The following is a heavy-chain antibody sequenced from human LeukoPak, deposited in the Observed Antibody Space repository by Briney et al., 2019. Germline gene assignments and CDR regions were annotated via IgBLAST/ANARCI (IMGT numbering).Heavy chain of an antibody. CDR1: GGSFSGYY. V-gene: IGHV4-34*01. CDR3: ARVIGSGISSWFDP. Sequence: SETLSLTCAVYGGSFSGYYWSWIRQPPGKGLEWIGEINHRGSTNYNPSLKSRVTISVDTSKNQFSLKLSSVTAADTAVYYCARVIGSGISSWFDPWGQGTLVTVSS. CDR2: INHRGST. D-gene: IGHD1-14*01. J-gene: IGHJ5*02.